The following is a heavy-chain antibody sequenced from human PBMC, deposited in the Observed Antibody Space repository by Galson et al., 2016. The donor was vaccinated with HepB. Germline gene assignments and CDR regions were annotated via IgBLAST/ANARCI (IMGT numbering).Heavy chain of an antibody. CDR1: GFSVTNKY. CDR2: IHTGGST. D-gene: IGHD3-22*01. CDR3: ATAGYYDSCLDE. J-gene: IGHJ4*02. V-gene: IGHV3-53*01. Sequence: SLRLSCAVSGFSVTNKYMSWVRQAPGKGLQWVSVIHTGGSTYEGSVKGRFTVSRDNFRNTVYLQMNSLRADDTATYYYATAGYYDSCLDEWGQGTLVTVSS.